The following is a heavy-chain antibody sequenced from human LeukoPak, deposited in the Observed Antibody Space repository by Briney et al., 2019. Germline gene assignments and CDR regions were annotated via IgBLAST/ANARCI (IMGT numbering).Heavy chain of an antibody. Sequence: SVKVSCKASGGTFSSYAISWVRQAPGQGLEWMGGIIPIFGTANYAQKFQGRVTITTDESTSTAYMELSSLRSEDTAVYYCARESRAGKQWLVLGRHWFDPWGQGTLVNVSS. CDR3: ARESRAGKQWLVLGRHWFDP. J-gene: IGHJ5*02. D-gene: IGHD6-19*01. CDR1: GGTFSSYA. CDR2: IIPIFGTA. V-gene: IGHV1-69*05.